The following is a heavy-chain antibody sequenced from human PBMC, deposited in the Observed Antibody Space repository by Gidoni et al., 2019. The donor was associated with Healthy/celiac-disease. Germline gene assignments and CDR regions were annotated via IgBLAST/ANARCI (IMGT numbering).Heavy chain of an antibody. CDR3: TREAEVYCSGGSCYGAFNI. V-gene: IGHV4-31*03. CDR1: GGSISGGGDY. Sequence: QVQLQESGPGLVKPSQTLSLPCTVSGGSISGGGDYWSWTRQRPGKGLEWIGYIYYSGSTYYNPSLKSRVTISVDTSKNQFSLKLSSVTAADTALYYCTREAEVYCSGGSCYGAFNIWGQGTMVTVSS. CDR2: IYYSGST. D-gene: IGHD2-15*01. J-gene: IGHJ3*02.